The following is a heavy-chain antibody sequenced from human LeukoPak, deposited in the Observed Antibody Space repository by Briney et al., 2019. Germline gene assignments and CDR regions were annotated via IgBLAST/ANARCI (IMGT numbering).Heavy chain of an antibody. CDR1: GFTFSTYG. V-gene: IGHV3-33*01. D-gene: IGHD5-18*01. Sequence: GGSLTLSCAASGFTFSTYGMHWVRQAPGKGLEWVAVIWYDGSNKYYADTVKGRFTISRDNSKNTLYLQMNSLRAEDTAVYYCARELIQYTYGYGSAFDIWGQGTMVTVSS. CDR3: ARELIQYTYGYGSAFDI. J-gene: IGHJ3*02. CDR2: IWYDGSNK.